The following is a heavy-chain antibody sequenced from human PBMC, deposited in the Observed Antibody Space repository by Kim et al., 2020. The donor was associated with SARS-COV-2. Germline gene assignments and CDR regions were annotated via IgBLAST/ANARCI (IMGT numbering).Heavy chain of an antibody. V-gene: IGHV1-24*01. CDR1: GYTLTELS. J-gene: IGHJ6*02. D-gene: IGHD6-13*01. CDR2: FDPEDGET. CDR3: ATDGSSIYYYGMDV. Sequence: ASVKVSCKVSGYTLTELSMHWVRQAPGKGLEWMGGFDPEDGETIYAQKFQGRVTMTEDTSTDTAYMELSSLRSEDTAVYYCATDGSSIYYYGMDVWGQGTTVTVSS.